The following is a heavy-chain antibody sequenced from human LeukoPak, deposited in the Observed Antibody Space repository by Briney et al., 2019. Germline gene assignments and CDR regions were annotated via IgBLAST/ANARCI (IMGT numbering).Heavy chain of an antibody. J-gene: IGHJ4*02. V-gene: IGHV1-8*01. Sequence: ASVKVSCKASGYTLTSYDINWVRQATGQGLEWMGWMNPNSGNTGYAQKFQGRVTMTRNTSISTAYMELSSLRSEDTAVYYCATSYSSSSSEIDYWGQGTLVTVSS. CDR1: GYTLTSYD. CDR3: ATSYSSSSSEIDY. D-gene: IGHD6-6*01. CDR2: MNPNSGNT.